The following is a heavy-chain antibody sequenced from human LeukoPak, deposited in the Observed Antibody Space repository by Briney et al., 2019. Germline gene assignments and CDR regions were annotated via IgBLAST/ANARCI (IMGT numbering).Heavy chain of an antibody. CDR2: ISDYNGKT. Sequence: GASVKVSCKASGYTFISYDINWVRQATGQGLEWMGWISDYNGKTSYAQELQGRVTMTTDTSTSTAYMELRSLRSDDTAVYYCARDKNWNDVSSFDYWGQGTLVTVSS. V-gene: IGHV1-18*01. D-gene: IGHD1-1*01. J-gene: IGHJ4*02. CDR3: ARDKNWNDVSSFDY. CDR1: GYTFISYD.